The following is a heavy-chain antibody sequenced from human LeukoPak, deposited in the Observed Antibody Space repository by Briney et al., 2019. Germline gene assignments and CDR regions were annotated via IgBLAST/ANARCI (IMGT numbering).Heavy chain of an antibody. CDR2: ISGASGGST. Sequence: GGSLRLSCAASGFTFSSYAMTWVRQAAGKGLECVSIISGASGGSTYYADSVKGRFTISRDNSKNTLYLQMNSLRAEDTALYYCARGGSSSWYPNFDYWGQGTLVTVSS. J-gene: IGHJ4*02. V-gene: IGHV3-23*01. CDR3: ARGGSSSWYPNFDY. CDR1: GFTFSSYA. D-gene: IGHD6-13*01.